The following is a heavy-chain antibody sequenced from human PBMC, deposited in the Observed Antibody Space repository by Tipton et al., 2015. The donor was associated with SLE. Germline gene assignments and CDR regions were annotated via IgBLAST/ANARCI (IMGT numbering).Heavy chain of an antibody. CDR2: INHSGST. CDR3: AREPVYYYYYMDV. CDR1: GGSFSGYY. Sequence: TLSLTCAVYGGSFSGYYWSWIRQPPGKGLEWIGEINHSGSTNYNPSLKSRVTISVDTSKNQFSLKLSSVTAADTAVYYCAREPVYYYYYMDVWGQGTTVTVSS. J-gene: IGHJ6*03. V-gene: IGHV4-34*01.